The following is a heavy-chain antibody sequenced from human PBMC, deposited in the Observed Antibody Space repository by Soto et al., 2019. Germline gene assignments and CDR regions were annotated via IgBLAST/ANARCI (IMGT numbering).Heavy chain of an antibody. Sequence: EVQLLESGGDLVSPGGSLRLSCAASGFTFSSYAMSWVRQAPGKGLEWLAGITFRGDYTYYADSVKGRFSLSRDNSRNRLDLQMNNLKVEDTALYYCAKLGTMGVFDNWGQGTLLTVSS. V-gene: IGHV3-23*01. CDR3: AKLGTMGVFDN. CDR2: ITFRGDYT. J-gene: IGHJ4*02. CDR1: GFTFSSYA. D-gene: IGHD1-26*01.